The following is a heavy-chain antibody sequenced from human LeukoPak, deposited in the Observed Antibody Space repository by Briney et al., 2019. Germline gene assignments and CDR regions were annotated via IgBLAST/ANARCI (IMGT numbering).Heavy chain of an antibody. CDR3: ARRYSSGWYWDY. CDR2: IYYSGST. CDR1: GGSISTNHY. D-gene: IGHD6-19*01. J-gene: IGHJ4*02. Sequence: SETLSLTCTVSGGSISTNHYWSWIRQPPGKGLEWIGYIYYSGSTNYNPSLKSRVTISVDTSKNQFSLKLSSVTAADTAVYYCARRYSSGWYWDYWGQGTLVTVSS. V-gene: IGHV4-59*08.